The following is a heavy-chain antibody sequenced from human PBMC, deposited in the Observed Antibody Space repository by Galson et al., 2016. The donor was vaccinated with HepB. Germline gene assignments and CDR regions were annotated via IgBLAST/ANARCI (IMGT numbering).Heavy chain of an antibody. D-gene: IGHD4-17*01. Sequence: SLRLSCAASGFTFDDYAMHWVRQGPGKGLEWVSGISWNSDGIGYADSVKGRFTISRDNAKNSLYLQMNSLRPEDTAFYYCTKAYGEAFDPWGQGTLVTVSS. CDR2: ISWNSDGI. CDR1: GFTFDDYA. J-gene: IGHJ5*02. V-gene: IGHV3-9*01. CDR3: TKAYGEAFDP.